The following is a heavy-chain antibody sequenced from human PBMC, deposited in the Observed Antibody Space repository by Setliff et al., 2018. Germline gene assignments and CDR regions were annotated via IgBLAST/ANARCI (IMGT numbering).Heavy chain of an antibody. J-gene: IGHJ4*02. Sequence: NPSETLSLTCAVYGGSFSGYYWSWIRQPPGKRLEWIGEIIHSGSTNYNPSLKSRVTISMDTSKNQFSLKVSSVTAADTAVYYCARWTYSSGTGWGQGTLVTVPS. CDR2: IIHSGST. CDR1: GGSFSGYY. V-gene: IGHV4-34*12. CDR3: ARWTYSSGTG. D-gene: IGHD6-19*01.